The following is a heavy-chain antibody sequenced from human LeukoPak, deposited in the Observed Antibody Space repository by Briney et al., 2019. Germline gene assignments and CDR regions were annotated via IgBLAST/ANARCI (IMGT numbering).Heavy chain of an antibody. Sequence: PSETLSLTCTVSGASIRSGDYYWSWIRQHPGKGLEWIGYIHHSGSTDYNPSLKSRLTISLDTSRNQFSLKLSSVTAADTAVYYCARGDITTRGYYYCMDVWGNGTTVTVSS. V-gene: IGHV4-31*03. D-gene: IGHD5-12*01. J-gene: IGHJ6*03. CDR2: IHHSGST. CDR3: ARGDITTRGYYYCMDV. CDR1: GASIRSGDYY.